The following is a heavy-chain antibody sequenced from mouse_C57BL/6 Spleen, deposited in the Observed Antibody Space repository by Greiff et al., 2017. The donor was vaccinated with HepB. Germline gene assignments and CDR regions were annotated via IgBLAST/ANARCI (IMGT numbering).Heavy chain of an antibody. D-gene: IGHD1-1*01. V-gene: IGHV14-3*01. J-gene: IGHJ1*03. Sequence: EVQLQQSVAELVRPGASVKLSCTASGFNIKNTYMHWVKQRPEQGLEWIGRIDPANGNTKYAPKFQGKATITADTSSNTAYLQRSSLTSEDTAIYYCARGGFCGSRDWYFEVWGTGTTVTVSS. CDR1: GFNIKNTY. CDR2: IDPANGNT. CDR3: ARGGFCGSRDWYFEV.